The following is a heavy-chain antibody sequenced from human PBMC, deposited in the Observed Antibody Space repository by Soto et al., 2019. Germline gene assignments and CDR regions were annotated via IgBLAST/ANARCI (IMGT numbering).Heavy chain of an antibody. D-gene: IGHD6-13*01. J-gene: IGHJ4*02. CDR3: ARDRAAGGY. CDR2: ISSGGDTI. CDR1: GFSFSNYE. V-gene: IGHV3-48*03. Sequence: GGSLRLSCAASGFSFSNYEMNWVRQAPGKGLEWVAYISSGGDTIHYADSVRGRFTVSRDNARNSLSLQMNALRVEDTALYCCARDRAAGGYWGQGTLVTVSS.